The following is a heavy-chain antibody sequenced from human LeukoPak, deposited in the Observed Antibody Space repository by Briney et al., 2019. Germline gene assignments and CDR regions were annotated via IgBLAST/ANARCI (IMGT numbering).Heavy chain of an antibody. CDR1: GFTFSSYA. CDR2: ISYDGSNK. V-gene: IGHV3-30-3*01. CDR3: ARGNTLPSGPRAFDI. D-gene: IGHD2-15*01. J-gene: IGHJ3*02. Sequence: GRSLRLSCAASGFTFSSYAMHWVRQAPGKGLEWVAVISYDGSNKYYADSVKGRFTISRDNSKNTLYLQMNSLRAEDTAVYYCARGNTLPSGPRAFDIWGQGTIVTVSS.